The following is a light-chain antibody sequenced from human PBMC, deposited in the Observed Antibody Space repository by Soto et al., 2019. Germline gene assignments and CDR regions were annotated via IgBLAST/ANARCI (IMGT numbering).Light chain of an antibody. CDR1: SSDVGAYKY. J-gene: IGLJ3*02. V-gene: IGLV2-8*01. Sequence: QSALTQPPSASGSPGQSVTISCTGTSSDVGAYKYVSWYQQYPGKAPKLMIYEVTKRPSGVPDCFSGSKSGNTASLTVSGLQGEDEADYYCTSYVGNDIWVFGGGTQLTVL. CDR2: EVT. CDR3: TSYVGNDIWV.